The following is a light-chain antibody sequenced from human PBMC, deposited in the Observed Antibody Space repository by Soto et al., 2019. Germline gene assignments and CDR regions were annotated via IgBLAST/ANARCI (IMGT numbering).Light chain of an antibody. Sequence: EIVLTQSPDTLSLSPGEGATLSCRASESVISNYLAWYQQKPGQAPRLLIFGASSRATGIPDRFSGSGSGADFSLTISRLDPEDFAVYYCQQYGGSPLTFGGGTKVEIK. CDR2: GAS. J-gene: IGKJ4*01. V-gene: IGKV3-20*01. CDR1: ESVISNY. CDR3: QQYGGSPLT.